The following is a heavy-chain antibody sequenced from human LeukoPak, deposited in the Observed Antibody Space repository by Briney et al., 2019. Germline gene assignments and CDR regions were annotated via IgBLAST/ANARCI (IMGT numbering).Heavy chain of an antibody. D-gene: IGHD4-11*01. J-gene: IGHJ4*02. CDR2: IWYDGSNK. Sequence: GGSLKLSCAASGFTFSSYGMHWVRQVPGKGLEWVTVIWYDGSNKYYADSVKGRFTISRDNSKNTLYLQMNSLRAEDTAVYYCARDSVSNYYFDYWGQGTLVTVSS. CDR3: ARDSVSNYYFDY. V-gene: IGHV3-33*01. CDR1: GFTFSSYG.